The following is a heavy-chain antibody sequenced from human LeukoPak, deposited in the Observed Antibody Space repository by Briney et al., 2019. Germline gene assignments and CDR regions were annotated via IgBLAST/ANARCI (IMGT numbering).Heavy chain of an antibody. V-gene: IGHV4-59*01. Sequence: SETLSLTCTVSGGSFSTYYWSWIRQPPGKGLEWIGYIHYSGSTNYNPSLKSRVTISVDTSKNQFSLTLNSVTAADTAVYYCARVITVRGVIFDYWGQGTLVTVSS. D-gene: IGHD3-16*01. CDR1: GGSFSTYY. CDR2: IHYSGST. CDR3: ARVITVRGVIFDY. J-gene: IGHJ4*02.